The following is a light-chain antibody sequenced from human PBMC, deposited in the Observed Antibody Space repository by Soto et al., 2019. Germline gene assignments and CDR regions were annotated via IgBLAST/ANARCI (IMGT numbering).Light chain of an antibody. J-gene: IGKJ1*01. V-gene: IGKV3-20*01. CDR1: QSVSSF. CDR2: GAS. CDR3: QQYRTSPWT. Sequence: EIVLTQSPGTLSLSPGERATLSCRATQSVSSFLAWYQQRPGQAPSLLIYGASSRATGIPDRFSGSGSGTDFTLTIGRLEPEDFALYYCQQYRTSPWTFGQGTKVDTK.